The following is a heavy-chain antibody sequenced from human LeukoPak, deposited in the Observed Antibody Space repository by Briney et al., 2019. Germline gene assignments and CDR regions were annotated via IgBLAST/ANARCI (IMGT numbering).Heavy chain of an antibody. CDR3: ARDRYYGSGNYYPLADY. CDR1: GFTFSSYW. D-gene: IGHD3-10*01. Sequence: GGSLRLSCAASGFTFSSYWMHWVRQAPGKGLVWVSHINSDGSRTRYADSVKGRFTISRDNAKNTLYLQMNSLRAEDTAVYSCARDRYYGSGNYYPLADYWGQGTLVTVSS. J-gene: IGHJ4*02. CDR2: INSDGSRT. V-gene: IGHV3-74*01.